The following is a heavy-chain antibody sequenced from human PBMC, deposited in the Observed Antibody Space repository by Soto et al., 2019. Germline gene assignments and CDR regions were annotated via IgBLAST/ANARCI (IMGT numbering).Heavy chain of an antibody. CDR3: NSYPDFWGGHTPL. Sequence: EVQLVESGGGLVQPGGSLRLSCAASGFSITNTWMHWVRQAPGKGLEWVGRVKSKADGGTADYAAPVKGRFTVSRDDSTITQYLQMNSLKMEDTAVYYCNSYPDFWGGHTPLWGQGTLVTVSS. V-gene: IGHV3-15*07. CDR2: VKSKADGGTA. D-gene: IGHD3-3*01. J-gene: IGHJ4*02. CDR1: GFSITNTW.